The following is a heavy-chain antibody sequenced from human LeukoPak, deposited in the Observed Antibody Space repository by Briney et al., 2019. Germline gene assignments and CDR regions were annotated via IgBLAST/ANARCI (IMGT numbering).Heavy chain of an antibody. J-gene: IGHJ5*02. CDR3: ALGYCSGGRCYKGFDP. D-gene: IGHD2-15*01. Sequence: GASVKVSCKASGYTFTSYDINWVRQATGQGLEWMGWMNPNSGNTGYAQKFQGRVTMTRNTSISTAYMELSSLRSEDTAVYYCALGYCSGGRCYKGFDPWGQGTLVTVSS. CDR1: GYTFTSYD. CDR2: MNPNSGNT. V-gene: IGHV1-8*01.